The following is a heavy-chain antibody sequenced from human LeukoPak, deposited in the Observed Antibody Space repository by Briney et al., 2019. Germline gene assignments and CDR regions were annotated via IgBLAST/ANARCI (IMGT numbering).Heavy chain of an antibody. D-gene: IGHD3-22*01. J-gene: IGHJ4*02. CDR1: GDSIGSYY. Sequence: SETLSLTCTVSGDSIGSYYWNWIRQPAGKGLEWIGRIYTSGSANYNPSLKSRVDMSVDRSRTRFSLKLRSVTAADTAVYYCARASYDSSGYYSLDYWGQGTPVTVSS. V-gene: IGHV4-4*07. CDR2: IYTSGSA. CDR3: ARASYDSSGYYSLDY.